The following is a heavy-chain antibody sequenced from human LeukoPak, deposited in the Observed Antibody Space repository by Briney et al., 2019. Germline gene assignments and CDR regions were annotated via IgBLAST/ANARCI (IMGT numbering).Heavy chain of an antibody. Sequence: EASVKVSCKASGGTFSSYAISWVRQAPGQGLEWMGGIIPIFGTANYAQKFQGRVTITADESTNTAYMELSSLRSEDTAVYYCARPYSSSSYYYGMDVWGQGTTVTVSS. J-gene: IGHJ6*02. CDR2: IIPIFGTA. CDR3: ARPYSSSSYYYGMDV. V-gene: IGHV1-69*01. CDR1: GGTFSSYA. D-gene: IGHD6-6*01.